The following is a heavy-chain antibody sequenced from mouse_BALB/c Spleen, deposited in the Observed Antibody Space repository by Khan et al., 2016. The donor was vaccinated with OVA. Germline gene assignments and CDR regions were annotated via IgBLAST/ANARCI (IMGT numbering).Heavy chain of an antibody. Sequence: QVQLKQSGPGLAAPSQSLSITCTISGFSLTTYGVHWVRQPPGKGLEWLVVIWSDGTTNYNSALKSRLTITKDNSQRQVFLKMNSLQTDDTAIYFCARQPYYHYNIMDYWGQGTSVPVSS. CDR1: GFSLTTYG. D-gene: IGHD2-10*01. CDR2: IWSDGTT. V-gene: IGHV2-6-1*01. J-gene: IGHJ4*01. CDR3: ARQPYYHYNIMDY.